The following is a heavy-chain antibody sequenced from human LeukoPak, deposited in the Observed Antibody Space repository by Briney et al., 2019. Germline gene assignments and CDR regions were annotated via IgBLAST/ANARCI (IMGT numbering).Heavy chain of an antibody. V-gene: IGHV3-23*01. Sequence: GGSLRLSCAASGFTFSIYAMSWVRQAPGKGLEWVSSISGTSGNTYYADSVKGRFAISRDNSKDTLYLQMNSLRAEDTAVYYCARAPPGDYYFDYWGQGTLVTVSS. CDR2: ISGTSGNT. CDR3: ARAPPGDYYFDY. CDR1: GFTFSIYA. D-gene: IGHD3-16*01. J-gene: IGHJ4*02.